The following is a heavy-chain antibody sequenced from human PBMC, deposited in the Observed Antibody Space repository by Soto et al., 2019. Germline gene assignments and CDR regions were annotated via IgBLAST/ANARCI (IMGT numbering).Heavy chain of an antibody. V-gene: IGHV3-21*01. J-gene: IGHJ5*02. CDR2: ISSSSSYI. CDR1: GFTFSSYS. D-gene: IGHD5-18*01. CDR3: ARDLSGYSYGLELDP. Sequence: GGSLRLSCAASGFTFSSYSMNWVRQAPGKGLEWVSSISSSSSYIYYADSVKGRFTISRVNAKNSLYLQMNSLRAEDTAVYYCARDLSGYSYGLELDPWGQGTLVTVLL.